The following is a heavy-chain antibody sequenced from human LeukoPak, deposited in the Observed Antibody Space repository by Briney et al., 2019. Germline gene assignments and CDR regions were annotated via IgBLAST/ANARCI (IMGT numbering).Heavy chain of an antibody. V-gene: IGHV4-34*01. D-gene: IGHD3-10*01. Sequence: SETLSLTCAVYGGSFSGYYWSWIRQPPGKGLEWIGEINHSGSTNYNPSLKSRVTISVDTSENQFSLKLSSVTAADTAVYYCARGLARRITMVRGVYDAFDIWGQGTMVTVSS. CDR3: ARGLARRITMVRGVYDAFDI. J-gene: IGHJ3*02. CDR1: GGSFSGYY. CDR2: INHSGST.